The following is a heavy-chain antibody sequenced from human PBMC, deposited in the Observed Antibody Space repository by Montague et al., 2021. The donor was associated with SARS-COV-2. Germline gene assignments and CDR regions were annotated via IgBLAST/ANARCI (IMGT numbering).Heavy chain of an antibody. CDR2: IYYSGIT. D-gene: IGHD1-7*01. CDR3: SRVRLTGTTAPYFDY. J-gene: IGHJ4*02. Sequence: SETLSLTCTVSGDSIRSYYWSWIRQPPGKGLEWIGNIYYSGITNYNPSLKSRVTISVDTSKNQFSLRLSSVTAADTAVYYCSRVRLTGTTAPYFDYWGQGTLVTVSS. V-gene: IGHV4-59*01. CDR1: GDSIRSYY.